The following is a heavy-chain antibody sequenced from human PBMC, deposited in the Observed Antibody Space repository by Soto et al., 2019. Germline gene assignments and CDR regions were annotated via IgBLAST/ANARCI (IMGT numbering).Heavy chain of an antibody. CDR3: ASGVIHDFWSGYLTYQEYYYYYYMDV. D-gene: IGHD3-3*01. CDR2: IYYSGST. CDR1: GGSISSYY. V-gene: IGHV4-59*01. Sequence: PSETLSLTCTVSGGSISSYYWSWIRQPPGKGLEWIGYIYYSGSTNYNPSLKSRVTISVDTSKNQFSLKLSSVTAADTAVYYCASGVIHDFWSGYLTYQEYYYYYYMDVWGKGTTVTVSS. J-gene: IGHJ6*03.